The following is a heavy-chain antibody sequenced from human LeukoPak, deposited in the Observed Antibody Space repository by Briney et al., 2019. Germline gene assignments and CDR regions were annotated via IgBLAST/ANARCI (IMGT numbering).Heavy chain of an antibody. CDR3: ARGHSMDV. CDR1: GFTFSSYS. J-gene: IGHJ6*02. CDR2: ITLSSTTI. V-gene: IGHV3-48*02. Sequence: PGGSLRPSCAASGFTFSSYSMNWVRQAPGKGLEWVSYITLSSTTIYYAASVKGRFTISRDNAKNSLYPQLSGLSDEDPVVHYCARGHSMDVWGQGTTVTVSS.